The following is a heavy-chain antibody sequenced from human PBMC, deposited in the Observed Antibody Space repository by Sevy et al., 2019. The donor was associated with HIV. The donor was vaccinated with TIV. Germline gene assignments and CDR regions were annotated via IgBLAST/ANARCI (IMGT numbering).Heavy chain of an antibody. CDR3: ARVDFWSGYYWYYGMDV. V-gene: IGHV3-7*01. CDR1: GFTFSSYW. Sequence: GGSLRLSCAVSGFTFSSYWMSWVRQAPGKGLEWVANIKQDGSEKYYVDSVKGRFTISRDNAKNSLYLQMNSLRAEDTDVYYCARVDFWSGYYWYYGMDVWGQGTTVTVSS. D-gene: IGHD3-3*01. CDR2: IKQDGSEK. J-gene: IGHJ6*02.